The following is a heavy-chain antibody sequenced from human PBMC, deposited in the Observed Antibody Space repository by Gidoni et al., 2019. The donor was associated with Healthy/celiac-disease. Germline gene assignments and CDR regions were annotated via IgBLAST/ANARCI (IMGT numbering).Heavy chain of an antibody. D-gene: IGHD3-3*01. J-gene: IGHJ3*02. CDR1: GGSISSSY. V-gene: IGHV4-59*01. CDR3: ARGSMIFGVVSVAFDI. Sequence: QVQLQESGPGLVKPSETLSLTCTVSGGSISSSYWSWIRQPPGKGLEWIVYSYYSGSTNYNPSLKSRVTISVDTSKNQFSLKLSSVTAADTAVYYCARGSMIFGVVSVAFDIWGQGTMVTVSS. CDR2: SYYSGST.